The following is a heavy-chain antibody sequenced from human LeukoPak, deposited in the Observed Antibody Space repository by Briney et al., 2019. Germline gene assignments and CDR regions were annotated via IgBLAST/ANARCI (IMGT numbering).Heavy chain of an antibody. V-gene: IGHV4-59*01. D-gene: IGHD6-19*01. CDR2: IYYSGTT. J-gene: IGHJ5*02. CDR3: AKIDRGYSSGWSGFDP. Sequence: QASETLSLTCTVSCGSISSYYWSWIRQPPGKGLEWIGYIYYSGTTNYNPSLKSRITISVDTSKNQFSLKLSSVTAADTAVYYCAKIDRGYSSGWSGFDPWGQGTLVTVSS. CDR1: CGSISSYY.